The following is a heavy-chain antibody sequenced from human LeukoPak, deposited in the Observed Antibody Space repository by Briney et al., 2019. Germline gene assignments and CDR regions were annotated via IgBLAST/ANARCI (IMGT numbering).Heavy chain of an antibody. CDR1: GFTFNSHW. D-gene: IGHD1-26*01. V-gene: IGHV3-74*01. CDR2: ISADGSST. CDR3: GRDGQGSTPLDY. Sequence: GSLRLSCAASGFTFNSHWMHWVRQAPGRGLVWVSGISADGSSTRYADPVNGRFTISRDNDKNTLYLQMNSLRAEDTAVYYCGRDGQGSTPLDYWGQGTLVTVSS. J-gene: IGHJ4*02.